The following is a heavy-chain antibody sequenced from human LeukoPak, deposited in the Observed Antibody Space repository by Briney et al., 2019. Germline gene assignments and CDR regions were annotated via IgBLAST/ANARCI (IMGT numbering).Heavy chain of an antibody. CDR2: MNPNSGNT. CDR3: ARRGAGYYDFWSGYPSHFDY. CDR1: GYTFTIYD. J-gene: IGHJ4*02. V-gene: IGHV1-8*01. D-gene: IGHD3-3*01. Sequence: ASVTVSCKASGYTFTIYDINWVRQATGQGLEWMGWMNPNSGNTGYAQKFQGRVTMTRNTSISTAYMELSSLRSEGTAVYYCARRGAGYYDFWSGYPSHFDYWGQGTLVTVSS.